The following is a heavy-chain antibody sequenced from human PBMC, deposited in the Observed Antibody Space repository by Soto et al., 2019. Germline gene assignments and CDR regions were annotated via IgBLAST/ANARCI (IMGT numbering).Heavy chain of an antibody. CDR1: GGSISSSSYY. CDR2: IYYSGST. V-gene: IGHV4-39*01. CDR3: AKTKKGPSSGPYYFDY. J-gene: IGHJ4*02. Sequence: SETLSLTCTVSGGSISSSSYYWGWIRQPPGKGLEWIGGIYYSGSTYYNPSLKSRVTISVDTSKNQFSLKLSSVTAADTAVYYCAKTKKGPSSGPYYFDYWGQGTLVTVSS.